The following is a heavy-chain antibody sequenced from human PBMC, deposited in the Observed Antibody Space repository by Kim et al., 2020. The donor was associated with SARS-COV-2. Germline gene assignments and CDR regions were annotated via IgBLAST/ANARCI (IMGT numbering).Heavy chain of an antibody. Sequence: ASVKVSCKTSGDTSSTSGFSWVRQAPGQGLEWMGWINTKKGDTNYVQKFQDRVTMTTDSSTTAAYMELRSLKSDETAVYYCVRGTWGDVNDYWGQGTLVTVSS. CDR3: VRGTWGDVNDY. CDR1: GDTSSTSG. J-gene: IGHJ4*02. D-gene: IGHD3-16*01. V-gene: IGHV1-18*01. CDR2: INTKKGDT.